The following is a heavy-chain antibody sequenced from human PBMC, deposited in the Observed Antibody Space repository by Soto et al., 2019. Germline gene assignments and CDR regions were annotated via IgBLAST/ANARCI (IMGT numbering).Heavy chain of an antibody. CDR1: GYTFSNCG. CDR2: ISGYNGNT. V-gene: IGHV1-18*01. D-gene: IGHD6-19*01. CDR3: SRFIMVGGWFDPNYYHGMDV. Sequence: ASVKVSCKTSGYTFSNCGINWVRQAPGQGLEWMGGISGYNGNTNYAQTVQGRVTMTTDTSTGTVYMELRSLKSDDTAIYYCSRFIMVGGWFDPNYYHGMDVWGQGPTVTVS. J-gene: IGHJ6*02.